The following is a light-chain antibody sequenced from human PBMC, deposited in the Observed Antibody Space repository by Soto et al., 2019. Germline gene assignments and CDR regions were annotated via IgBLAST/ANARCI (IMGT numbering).Light chain of an antibody. Sequence: QSVLTQPASVSGSPGQSITISCTGTSSDVGGYNYVSWYQQHPGKAPKLMIYDVSNRPSGVSNRFSGSKSGNTASLTISGLEDEEEAYYSASSYTSSSTYVVFGGGTKLTVL. CDR1: SSDVGGYNY. V-gene: IGLV2-14*01. J-gene: IGLJ2*01. CDR3: SSYTSSSTYVV. CDR2: DVS.